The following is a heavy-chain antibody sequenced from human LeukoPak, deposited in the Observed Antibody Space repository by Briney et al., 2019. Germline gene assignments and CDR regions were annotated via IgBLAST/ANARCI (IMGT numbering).Heavy chain of an antibody. Sequence: ASVKVSCKASGYTFTGYYIHWVRQAPGQGLEWMGWINPNSGGTNYIQKFQGRVTMTRDTSISTAYMELSRLRSDDTAVYYCARASGSYWWFDSWGQGTLVTVSS. J-gene: IGHJ5*01. CDR3: ARASGSYWWFDS. D-gene: IGHD1-26*01. CDR2: INPNSGGT. CDR1: GYTFTGYY. V-gene: IGHV1-2*02.